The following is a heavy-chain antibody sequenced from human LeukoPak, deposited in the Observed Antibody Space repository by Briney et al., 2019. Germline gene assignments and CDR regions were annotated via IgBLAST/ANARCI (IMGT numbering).Heavy chain of an antibody. V-gene: IGHV1-69*13. Sequence: SVKVSCKASGGTFSSYAISWVRQAPGQGLEWMGGIIPIFGTANYAQKFQGRVTITADESTSTAYMELSSLRSEDTAVYYCARDVAIAAAYAFDIWGQGTMVTVSS. CDR1: GGTFSSYA. CDR2: IIPIFGTA. CDR3: ARDVAIAAAYAFDI. J-gene: IGHJ3*02. D-gene: IGHD6-13*01.